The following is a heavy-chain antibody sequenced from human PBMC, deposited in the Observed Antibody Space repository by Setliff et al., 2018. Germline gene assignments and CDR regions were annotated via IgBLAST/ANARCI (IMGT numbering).Heavy chain of an antibody. CDR2: ISAYNGNT. V-gene: IGHV1-18*01. CDR3: ARAVGYCSGGSCYKGDDY. J-gene: IGHJ4*02. D-gene: IGHD2-15*01. CDR1: GYTFTSYG. Sequence: ASVKVSCKASGYTFTSYGISWVRQAPGQGLEWMGWISAYNGNTNYAQKLQGRVTMTTDTPTNTAYMEVRSLGSDDTAMYYCARAVGYCSGGSCYKGDDYWGQGTLVTVSS.